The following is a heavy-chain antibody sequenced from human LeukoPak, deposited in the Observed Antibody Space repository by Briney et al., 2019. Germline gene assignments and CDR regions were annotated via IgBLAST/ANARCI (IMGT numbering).Heavy chain of an antibody. CDR1: GYTFTSYG. V-gene: IGHV1-2*02. J-gene: IGHJ5*02. Sequence: ASVKVSCKASGYTFTSYGISWMRQAPGEGLEWMGWINPNSGGTNYAQKFQGRVTMTRDTSISTAYMELSRLRSDDTAVYYCATQVREWFDPWGQGTLVTVSS. CDR2: INPNSGGT. CDR3: ATQVREWFDP.